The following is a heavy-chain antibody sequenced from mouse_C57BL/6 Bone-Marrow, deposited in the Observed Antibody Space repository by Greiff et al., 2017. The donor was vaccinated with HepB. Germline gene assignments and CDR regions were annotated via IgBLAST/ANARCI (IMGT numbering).Heavy chain of an antibody. CDR2: ISSGGDYI. D-gene: IGHD2-10*01. J-gene: IGHJ4*01. V-gene: IGHV5-9-1*02. CDR1: GFTFSSYA. Sequence: EVKLVESGEGLVKPGGSLKLSCAASGFTFSSYAMSWVRQTPEKRLEWVAYISSGGDYIYYADTVKGRFTISRDNARNTLYLQMSSLKSEDTAMYYCTSSLLWPYAMDYWGQGTSVTVSS. CDR3: TSSLLWPYAMDY.